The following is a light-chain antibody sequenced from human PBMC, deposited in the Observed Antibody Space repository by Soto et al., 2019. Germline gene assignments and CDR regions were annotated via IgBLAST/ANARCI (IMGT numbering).Light chain of an antibody. J-gene: IGKJ1*01. CDR1: QSISNH. CDR2: AAS. Sequence: DIKMTQSPSSLSASLEDRISITCRAKQSISNHLNLYQQKPGKAPKLLIFAASSLQSGVPSRFSGSRSGPDFTLTISSLQPEDFATYYCQQSYSSPPTFGQGTKVDIK. V-gene: IGKV1-39*01. CDR3: QQSYSSPPT.